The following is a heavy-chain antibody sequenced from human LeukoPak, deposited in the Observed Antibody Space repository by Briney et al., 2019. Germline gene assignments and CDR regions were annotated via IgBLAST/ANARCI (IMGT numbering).Heavy chain of an antibody. V-gene: IGHV3-30*18. J-gene: IGHJ5*02. D-gene: IGHD2-15*01. CDR2: ISHDGSNI. CDR1: GFTFSSYA. Sequence: GGSLRLSCAASGFTFSSYAMSWVRHAPGKGLEWVAVISHDGSNIHYGDSVKGRFTISRDNSKNTVCLQMNSLRAEDTAIYYCAKDPYRVVVATGNYLDPWGQGTLVTVSS. CDR3: AKDPYRVVVATGNYLDP.